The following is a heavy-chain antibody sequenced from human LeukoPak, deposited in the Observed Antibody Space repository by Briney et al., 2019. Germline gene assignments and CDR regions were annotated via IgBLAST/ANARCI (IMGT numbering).Heavy chain of an antibody. CDR2: MNPNSGNT. J-gene: IGHJ4*02. V-gene: IGHV1-8*01. CDR1: GYTFTSYD. D-gene: IGHD6-13*01. CDR3: ARARQLVLGDYFDY. Sequence: ASVKVSCKASGYTFTSYDINWVRQATGQGLEWMGWMNPNSGNTGYAQKFQGRVTMTRNTSISTAYMELSSLRSEDTAVYYCARARQLVLGDYFDYWGQGTLVTVSS.